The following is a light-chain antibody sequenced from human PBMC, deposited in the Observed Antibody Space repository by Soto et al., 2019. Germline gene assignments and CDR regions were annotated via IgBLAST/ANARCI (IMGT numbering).Light chain of an antibody. V-gene: IGKV1-12*02. Sequence: DIQMTQSPSSVSASAGDRVTITCRASQYISTRLAWYQQKPGRAPKLLIYGASSLQSGVPSRFSGSGSGTDFTPTISSLQPEDFATYHCQQAYSFPYTFGQGTKLEIK. J-gene: IGKJ2*01. CDR2: GAS. CDR1: QYISTR. CDR3: QQAYSFPYT.